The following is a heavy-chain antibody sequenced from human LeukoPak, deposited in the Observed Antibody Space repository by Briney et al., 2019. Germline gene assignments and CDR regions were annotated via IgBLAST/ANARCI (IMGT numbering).Heavy chain of an antibody. D-gene: IGHD1-26*01. V-gene: IGHV1-2*06. J-gene: IGHJ1*01. Sequence: ASVKVSCKASGHTFTDYFVFWVRQAPGQGLEWMGRINPNSGGTNYAQKFQGRVTMTRDTSINTAYMELSRLRFDDTAVYYCARDQDGSYYPYFQHWGQGTLVTVSS. CDR2: INPNSGGT. CDR1: GHTFTDYF. CDR3: ARDQDGSYYPYFQH.